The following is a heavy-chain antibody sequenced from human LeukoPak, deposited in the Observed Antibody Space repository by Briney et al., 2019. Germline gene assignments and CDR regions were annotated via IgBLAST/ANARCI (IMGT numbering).Heavy chain of an antibody. CDR3: ATGGDSGHPFDY. D-gene: IGHD5-12*01. J-gene: IGHJ4*02. CDR2: MNPNSGNT. CDR1: GYTFTSYD. V-gene: IGHV1-8*03. Sequence: VASVKVSCKASGYTFTSYDINWVRQATGQGLEWMGWMNPNSGNTGYAQKFQGRVTITRNTSISTAYMELSSLRSEDTAVYYCATGGDSGHPFDYWDQGTLVTVSS.